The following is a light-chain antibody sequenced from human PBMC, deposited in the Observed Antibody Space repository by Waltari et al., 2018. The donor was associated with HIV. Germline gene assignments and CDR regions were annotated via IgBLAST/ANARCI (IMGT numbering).Light chain of an antibody. J-gene: IGLJ2*01. Sequence: SHELTQPPSVSVSPGHAARITCSGDALPYRYVYWYQQKSGQAPVLGIHEGSRRPSGSPERISGSTTGTMATLTISGAQVEDEADYYCFSTNSGGNQGLFGGGTKLIVL. V-gene: IGLV3-10*01. CDR3: FSTNSGGNQGL. CDR2: EGS. CDR1: ALPYRY.